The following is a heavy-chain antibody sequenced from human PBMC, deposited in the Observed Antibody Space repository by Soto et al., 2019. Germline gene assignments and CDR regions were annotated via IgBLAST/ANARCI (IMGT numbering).Heavy chain of an antibody. J-gene: IGHJ6*02. CDR2: INHSGST. CDR3: AREVVVVPAAMFYYYYYGMDV. Sequence: SETLSLTCAVYGGSFSGYYCSWIRQPPGKGLEWIGEINHSGSTNYNPSLKSRVTISVDTSKNQFSLKLSSVTAADTAVYYCAREVVVVPAAMFYYYYYGMDVWGQGTTVTVSS. D-gene: IGHD2-2*01. V-gene: IGHV4-34*01. CDR1: GGSFSGYY.